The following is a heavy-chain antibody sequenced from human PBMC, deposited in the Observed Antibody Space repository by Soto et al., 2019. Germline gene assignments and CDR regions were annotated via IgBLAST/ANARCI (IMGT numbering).Heavy chain of an antibody. CDR3: GSTNYTPSLKSRVTISVDTSKNQFSLKLSSVTAADTAVYYCARLWFRNCSSTSCYGGLMTNWFDP. CDR2: INAGNGNT. Sequence: ASVKVSCKASGYTFTSYAMHWVRQAPGQRLEWMGWINAGNGNTKYSQKFQGRVTITRDTSASTAYMELSSLRSEDTAVYYSGSTNYTPSLKSRVTISVDTSKNQFSLKLSSVTAADTAVYYCARLWFRNCSSTSCYGGLMTNWFDPWGQGTLVTVSS. J-gene: IGHJ5*02. D-gene: IGHD3-10*01. V-gene: IGHV1-3*01. CDR1: GYTFTSYA.